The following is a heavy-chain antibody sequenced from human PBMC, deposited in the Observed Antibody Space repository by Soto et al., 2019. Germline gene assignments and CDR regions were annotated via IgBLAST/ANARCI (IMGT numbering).Heavy chain of an antibody. Sequence: PGESLKISCKGSGYSFTSYWIGWVRQMPGKGLKWMGIIYPGDSDTRYSPSFQGQVTISADKSISTAYLQWSSLKASDTAMYYCARIPAANGYWFDPWGQGTLVTVSS. D-gene: IGHD2-2*01. J-gene: IGHJ5*02. CDR1: GYSFTSYW. V-gene: IGHV5-51*01. CDR3: ARIPAANGYWFDP. CDR2: IYPGDSDT.